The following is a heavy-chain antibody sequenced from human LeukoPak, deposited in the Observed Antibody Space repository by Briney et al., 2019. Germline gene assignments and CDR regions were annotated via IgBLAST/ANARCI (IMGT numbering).Heavy chain of an antibody. Sequence: PAGGSLRLSCVASGFTFSSHAMDWVRQAPGKGLEWVSDISASGGSTHYADSVKGRFTISRDNSKNTLYLQMNSLRAEDTAVYHCAKDKSDWFFDYWGQGTLVTVSS. CDR1: GFTFSSHA. CDR3: AKDKSDWFFDY. V-gene: IGHV3-23*01. CDR2: ISASGGST. D-gene: IGHD3-3*01. J-gene: IGHJ4*02.